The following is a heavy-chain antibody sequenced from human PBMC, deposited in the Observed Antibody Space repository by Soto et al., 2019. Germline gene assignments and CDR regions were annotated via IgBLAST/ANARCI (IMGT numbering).Heavy chain of an antibody. D-gene: IGHD2-2*01. V-gene: IGHV3-48*01. CDR3: ARDRYCSSTSCRGYFDY. CDR2: ISSSSSTI. Sequence: EVQLVESGGGLVQPGGSLRLSCAASGFTFSSYSMNWVRQAPGKGLEWVSYISSSSSTIYYADSVKGRFTISRDNAKNSLYLQMNSLRAEVTAVYYCARDRYCSSTSCRGYFDYWGQGTLVTVSS. J-gene: IGHJ4*02. CDR1: GFTFSSYS.